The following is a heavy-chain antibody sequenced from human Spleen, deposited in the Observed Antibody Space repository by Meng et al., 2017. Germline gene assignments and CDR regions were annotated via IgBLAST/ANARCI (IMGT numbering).Heavy chain of an antibody. J-gene: IGHJ4*02. CDR3: VEGSGWYIY. CDR1: GGSFSGYD. V-gene: IGHV4-34*01. Sequence: QMQLQQWGAGLLKPSETLSLTCAVYGGSFSGYDWSWVRQPPGEGLEWIGEINYSGITNYSPSLKSRVTISVDTSKNQFSMNLISVTAADTAVYHCVEGSGWYIYWGQGTLVTVSS. CDR2: INYSGIT. D-gene: IGHD6-19*01.